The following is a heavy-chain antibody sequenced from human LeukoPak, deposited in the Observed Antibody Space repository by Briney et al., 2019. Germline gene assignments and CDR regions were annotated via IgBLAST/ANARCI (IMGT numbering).Heavy chain of an antibody. CDR1: GGSISSSSYY. J-gene: IGHJ4*02. D-gene: IGHD1-26*01. CDR2: IYYSGST. CDR3: ARGTRAKSSGSYGYFDY. V-gene: IGHV4-39*07. Sequence: PSETLSLTCTVSGGSISSSSYYWGWIRQPPGKGLEWIGSIYYSGSTYYNPSLKSRVTISVDTSKNQFSLKLSSVTAADTAVYYCARGTRAKSSGSYGYFDYWGQGTLVTVSS.